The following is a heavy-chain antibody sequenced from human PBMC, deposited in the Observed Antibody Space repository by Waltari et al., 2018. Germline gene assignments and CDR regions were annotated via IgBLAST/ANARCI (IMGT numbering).Heavy chain of an antibody. V-gene: IGHV1-3*01. D-gene: IGHD3-22*01. CDR3: ARGDSSGDYYVTAFDI. CDR2: INAGNGNK. CDR1: GYTFPSYA. J-gene: IGHJ3*02. Sequence: QVQLVQSGAEVKKPGASVTVSCKASGYTFPSYAMHWVRQAPGQRLEWMGWINAGNGNKKYAQKFQARGTMTRDTSASTAYMELSILRSEETAVYYWARGDSSGDYYVTAFDIWGQGTMVTVSS.